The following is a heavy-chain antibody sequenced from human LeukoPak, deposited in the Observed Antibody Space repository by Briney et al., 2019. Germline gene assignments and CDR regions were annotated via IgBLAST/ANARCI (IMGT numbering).Heavy chain of an antibody. Sequence: SGGSLRLSCAASGFTFSGYGMHWVRQAPGKGLERVTFIHFDGNNKYYADSVKGRFTASRDNSKNTLYLQMNSLRAEDTAVYYCVKSSGSYLDYCGQGTLVTVSS. CDR2: IHFDGNNK. CDR1: GFTFSGYG. CDR3: VKSSGSYLDY. D-gene: IGHD1-26*01. J-gene: IGHJ4*02. V-gene: IGHV3-30*02.